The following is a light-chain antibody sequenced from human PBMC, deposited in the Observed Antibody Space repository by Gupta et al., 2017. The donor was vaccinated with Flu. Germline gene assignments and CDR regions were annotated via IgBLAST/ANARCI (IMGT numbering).Light chain of an antibody. CDR3: QQEHSCPWT. V-gene: IGKV1-5*03. CDR1: QTINSW. J-gene: IGKJ1*01. CDR2: KAS. Sequence: DIQMTQSPSTQSASVGDRVTITCRASQTINSWLAWYQQKPGKAPQLLISKASTLESAIPSRFSGSGSETEFTLTITSLQPDDFATYYCQQEHSCPWTFGQGTKVEI.